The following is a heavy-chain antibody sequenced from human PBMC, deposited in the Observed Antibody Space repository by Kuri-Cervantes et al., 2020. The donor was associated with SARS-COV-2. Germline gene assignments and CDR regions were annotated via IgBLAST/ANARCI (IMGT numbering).Heavy chain of an antibody. CDR2: ISYDRSNK. CDR3: ARERRGSYFDY. Sequence: GESLKISCAASGFTFSSYGMHWVRQAPGKGLEWVAVISYDRSNKYYADSVKGRFTISRDNSKNSLYLQMNSLRAEDTAAYYCARERRGSYFDYWGQGTLVTVSS. V-gene: IGHV3-30*03. J-gene: IGHJ4*02. D-gene: IGHD3-16*01. CDR1: GFTFSSYG.